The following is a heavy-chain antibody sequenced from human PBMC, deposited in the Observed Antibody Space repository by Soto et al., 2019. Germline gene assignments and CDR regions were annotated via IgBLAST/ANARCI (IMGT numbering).Heavy chain of an antibody. CDR1: GFTFSDYY. V-gene: IGHV3-11*01. J-gene: IGHJ5*02. D-gene: IGHD3-3*01. Sequence: QVQLVESGGGLVKPGGSLRLSCAASGFTFSDYYMSWIRQAPGKGPEWVSYISSSGSTIYYADSVKGRFTISRDNAKNSLYLQMNSLRAEDTAVYYCAREVGFLEWLYVGGRWFDPWGQGTLVTVSS. CDR2: ISSSGSTI. CDR3: AREVGFLEWLYVGGRWFDP.